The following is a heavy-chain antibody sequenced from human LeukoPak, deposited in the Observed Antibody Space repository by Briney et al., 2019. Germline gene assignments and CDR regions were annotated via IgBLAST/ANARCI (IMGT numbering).Heavy chain of an antibody. J-gene: IGHJ5*02. Sequence: PSETLSLTCTVSGGSISSSSYYWGWIRQPPGKGLEWIGSIYYSGSTYYNPSLKSRVTISVDTSKNQFSLKLSSVTAADTAVYYCAREENRAVAGPEDNWFDPWGQGTLVTVSS. CDR3: AREENRAVAGPEDNWFDP. V-gene: IGHV4-39*07. D-gene: IGHD6-19*01. CDR2: IYYSGST. CDR1: GGSISSSSYY.